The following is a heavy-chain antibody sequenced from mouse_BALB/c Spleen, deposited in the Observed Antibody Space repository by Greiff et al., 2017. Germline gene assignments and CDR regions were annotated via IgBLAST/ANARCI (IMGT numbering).Heavy chain of an antibody. CDR1: GYTFTSYV. CDR2: INPYNDGT. D-gene: IGHD2-10*02. J-gene: IGHJ4*01. CDR3: ARGYGNYYFPYYYAMDY. V-gene: IGHV1-14*01. Sequence: EVQLQQSGPELVKPGASVKMSCKASGYTFTSYVMHWVKQKPGQGLEWIGYINPYNDGTKYNEKFKGKATLTSDKSSSTAYMELSSLTSEDSAVYYCARGYGNYYFPYYYAMDYWGQGTSVTVSS.